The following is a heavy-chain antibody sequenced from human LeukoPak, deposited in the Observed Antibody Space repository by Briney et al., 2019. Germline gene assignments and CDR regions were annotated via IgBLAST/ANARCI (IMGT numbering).Heavy chain of an antibody. Sequence: GGSLRLSCVASGFTFSSYAMSWVRQAPGKGLEWVSAISGGGGSTYYADSVKGRFTISRDNSKNTLYLQMSSLRAEDTAVYYCAKEVLADWYFDLWGGGTLVTVSS. J-gene: IGHJ2*01. CDR2: ISGGGGST. D-gene: IGHD4/OR15-4a*01. CDR1: GFTFSSYA. V-gene: IGHV3-23*01. CDR3: AKEVLADWYFDL.